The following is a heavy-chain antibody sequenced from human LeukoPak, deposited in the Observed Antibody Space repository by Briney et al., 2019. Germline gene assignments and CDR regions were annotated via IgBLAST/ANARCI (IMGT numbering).Heavy chain of an antibody. Sequence: GRSLRLSCAASGFTFSSYGMHWVRQAPGKGLEWVAVISYDGSNKYYADSVKGRFTISRDNSKNTLYLQMNSLRAEDTAVYYCAGSFDTRTHYYYYMDVWGKGTTVTVSS. CDR1: GFTFSSYG. V-gene: IGHV3-30*03. CDR2: ISYDGSNK. J-gene: IGHJ6*03. CDR3: AGSFDTRTHYYYYMDV. D-gene: IGHD3-16*01.